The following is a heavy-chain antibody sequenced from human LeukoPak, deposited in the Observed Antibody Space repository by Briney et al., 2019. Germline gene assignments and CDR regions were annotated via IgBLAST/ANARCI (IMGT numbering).Heavy chain of an antibody. CDR2: MHYSGAT. CDR1: GGSFSGYY. D-gene: IGHD5-12*01. CDR3: ARVGYSGTGTFDY. V-gene: IGHV4-34*01. Sequence: SETLSLTCAVYGGSFSGYYWSWIRRPPGKGLEWIGEMHYSGATNYNPSLKSRVTISVDTSKNQFSLKLSSVTAADTAVYYCARVGYSGTGTFDYWGQGTLVTVSS. J-gene: IGHJ4*02.